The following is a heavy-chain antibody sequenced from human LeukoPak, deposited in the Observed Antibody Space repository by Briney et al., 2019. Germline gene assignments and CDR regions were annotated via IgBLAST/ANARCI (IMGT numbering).Heavy chain of an antibody. CDR1: GYTFTSYD. J-gene: IGHJ3*02. Sequence: ASVKVSFKASGYTFTSYDINWVRQATGQGLEWMGWMNPNSGNTGYAQKFQGRVTITRNTSISTAYMELSSLRSEDTAVYYCARLGMDDAFDIWGQGTMVTVSS. D-gene: IGHD3-16*01. CDR2: MNPNSGNT. V-gene: IGHV1-8*03. CDR3: ARLGMDDAFDI.